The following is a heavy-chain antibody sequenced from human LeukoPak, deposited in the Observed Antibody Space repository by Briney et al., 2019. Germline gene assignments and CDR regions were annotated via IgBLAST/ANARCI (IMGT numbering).Heavy chain of an antibody. D-gene: IGHD2-15*01. CDR3: AESLTIGRGRGYCSGGSCGAFDI. V-gene: IGHV3-23*01. Sequence: GGSLRLSCAASGFTFSSYAMSWVRQAPGKGLEWVSGISGSGDSTYYADSVKGRFTISRDNSKKTLYLRMNSLRAEDTAVYYCAESLTIGRGRGYCSGGSCGAFDIWGQGTMVTVPS. CDR1: GFTFSSYA. J-gene: IGHJ3*02. CDR2: ISGSGDST.